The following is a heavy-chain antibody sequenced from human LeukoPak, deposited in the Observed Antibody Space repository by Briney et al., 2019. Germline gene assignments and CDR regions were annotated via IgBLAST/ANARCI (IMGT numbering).Heavy chain of an antibody. Sequence: SVKVSCKASGGTFSSYAISWVRQAPGQGLEWMGGIIPIFGTANYAQKFQGRVTITADKSTSTAYMELSSLRSEDTAVYYCASTPLLRYFDWLLYSLDYWGQGTLVTVSS. CDR1: GGTFSSYA. V-gene: IGHV1-69*06. J-gene: IGHJ4*02. CDR3: ASTPLLRYFDWLLYSLDY. CDR2: IIPIFGTA. D-gene: IGHD3-9*01.